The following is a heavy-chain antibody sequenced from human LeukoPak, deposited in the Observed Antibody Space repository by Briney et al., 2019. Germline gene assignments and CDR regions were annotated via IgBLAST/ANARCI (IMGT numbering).Heavy chain of an antibody. J-gene: IGHJ4*02. D-gene: IGHD5-12*01. CDR1: GGSFSSYY. CDR2: INHSGST. CDR3: ARRGHSGYDW. Sequence: PSETLSLTCAVYGGSFSSYYWSWIRQPPGKGLEWIGEINHSGSTNYNPSLKSRVTMSVDTSKNQFSLRLSSVIAADTAVYYCARRGHSGYDWWGQGTLVTVSS. V-gene: IGHV4-34*01.